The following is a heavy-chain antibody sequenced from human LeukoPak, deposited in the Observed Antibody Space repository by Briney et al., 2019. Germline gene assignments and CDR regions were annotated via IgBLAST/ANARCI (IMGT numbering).Heavy chain of an antibody. D-gene: IGHD5-18*01. J-gene: IGHJ4*02. V-gene: IGHV4-59*01. CDR2: IYYSGST. CDR1: GGSISSYY. CDR3: ARGTRTRGYSSLDY. Sequence: SETLSLTCTVSGGSISSYYWSWIRQPPGKGLKWIGYIYYSGSTNYNPSLKSRVTISVDTSKNQFSLKLSSVTAADTAVYYCARGTRTRGYSSLDYWGQGTLVTVSS.